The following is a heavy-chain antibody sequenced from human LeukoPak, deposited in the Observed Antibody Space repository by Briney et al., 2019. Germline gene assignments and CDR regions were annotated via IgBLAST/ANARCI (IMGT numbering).Heavy chain of an antibody. D-gene: IGHD3-22*01. J-gene: IGHJ1*01. CDR3: AGVDYYDSSGYYNAEYFQH. CDR1: GYTFTSYY. V-gene: IGHV1-46*01. Sequence: RASVTVSCTASGYTFTSYYMHWVRQAPGQGLEWMGIINPSGGSTSYAQKFQGRVTMTRDTSTSTVYMELSSLRSEDTAVYYCAGVDYYDSSGYYNAEYFQHWGQGTLVTVSS. CDR2: INPSGGST.